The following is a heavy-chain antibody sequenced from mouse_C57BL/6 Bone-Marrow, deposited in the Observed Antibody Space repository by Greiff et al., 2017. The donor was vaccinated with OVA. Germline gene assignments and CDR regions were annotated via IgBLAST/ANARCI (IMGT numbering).Heavy chain of an antibody. CDR3: ARREVGPFAY. CDR2: IYPRSGNT. CDR1: GYTFTSYG. J-gene: IGHJ3*01. D-gene: IGHD4-1*01. Sequence: QVQLQQSGAELARPGASVKLSCKASGYTFTSYGISWVKQRTGQGLEWIGEIYPRSGNTSYNEKFKGKATLTADKSSSTAYMELRSLTSEDSAVYFCARREVGPFAYWGQGTLVTVSA. V-gene: IGHV1-81*01.